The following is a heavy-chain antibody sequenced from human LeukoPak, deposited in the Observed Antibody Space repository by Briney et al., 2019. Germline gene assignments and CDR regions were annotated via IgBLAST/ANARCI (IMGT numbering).Heavy chain of an antibody. CDR1: GFTFSSYG. D-gene: IGHD6-13*01. V-gene: IGHV3-30*18. CDR2: ISYDGSNK. CDR3: AKERDGSSWYGGGFDY. J-gene: IGHJ4*02. Sequence: PGRSLRLSCAASGFTFSSYGMHWVRQAPGKGLEWVAAISYDGSNKYYVDSVKGRFTISRDNSKNTLYLQMDSLRAEDTAVYYCAKERDGSSWYGGGFDYWGQGTLVTVSS.